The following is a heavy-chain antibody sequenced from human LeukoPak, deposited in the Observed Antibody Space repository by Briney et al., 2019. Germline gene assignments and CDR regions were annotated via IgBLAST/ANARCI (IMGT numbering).Heavy chain of an antibody. CDR1: GFTFDNFA. D-gene: IGHD1-26*01. CDR2: ITWNSRVK. Sequence: GGSLRLSCAASGFTFDNFAMHWVRQAPGKGLEWVSGITWNSRVKTYTPSVKGRFTISRDNAKNSLYLQMNSLRAEDTAVYYCASGMRVGPNIWGQGTLVTVSS. CDR3: ASGMRVGPNI. V-gene: IGHV3-9*01. J-gene: IGHJ4*02.